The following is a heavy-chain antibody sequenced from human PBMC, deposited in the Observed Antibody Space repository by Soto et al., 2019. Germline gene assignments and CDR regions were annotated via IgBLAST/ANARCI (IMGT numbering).Heavy chain of an antibody. CDR3: VKNSYYDILTGFDYFDY. CDR2: MSYDGSNK. J-gene: IGHJ4*02. V-gene: IGHV3-30*18. Sequence: QVQLVESGGGVVQPGKSLRLSCTASGFTFSRYGMHWVRQAPGKGLEWVAVMSYDGSNKWYADSVKGRFNVSRDNSQNTLVLQMNSLRAEDTAVYYCVKNSYYDILTGFDYFDYWGQGAPVTVSS. CDR1: GFTFSRYG. D-gene: IGHD3-9*01.